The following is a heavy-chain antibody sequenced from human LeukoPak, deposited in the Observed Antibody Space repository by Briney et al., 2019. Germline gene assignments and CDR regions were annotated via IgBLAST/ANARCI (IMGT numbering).Heavy chain of an antibody. D-gene: IGHD5-18*01. J-gene: IGHJ6*03. CDR1: GFTFSSYE. Sequence: GGSLRLSCAASGFTFSSYEMNWVRQAPGKGLEWVSYISSSGSTIYYADSVKGRFTISRDNAKNTLYLQMNSLRAEDAALYYCAKVTGRGYSSNYYMDVWGKGTTVTVSS. CDR3: AKVTGRGYSSNYYMDV. V-gene: IGHV3-48*03. CDR2: ISSSGSTI.